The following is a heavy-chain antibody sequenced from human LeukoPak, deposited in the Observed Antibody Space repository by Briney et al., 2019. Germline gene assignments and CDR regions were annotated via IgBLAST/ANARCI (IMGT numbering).Heavy chain of an antibody. CDR3: ARDRGIAAPLTPYYMDV. Sequence: GGSLRLSCAASGFTFSSYAMHWVRQAPGKGLEWVAVISYDGSNKYYADSVKGRFTISRDNSKNTLYLQMNSLRAEDTAVYYCARDRGIAAPLTPYYMDVWGKGTTVTVSS. D-gene: IGHD6-13*01. J-gene: IGHJ6*03. V-gene: IGHV3-30-3*01. CDR1: GFTFSSYA. CDR2: ISYDGSNK.